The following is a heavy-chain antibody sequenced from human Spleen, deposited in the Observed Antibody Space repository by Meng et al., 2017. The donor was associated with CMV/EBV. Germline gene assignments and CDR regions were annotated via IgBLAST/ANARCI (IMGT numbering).Heavy chain of an antibody. CDR1: GFTFISYS. V-gene: IGHV3-23*01. J-gene: IGHJ4*02. Sequence: GGSLRLSCEASGFTFISYSMNWVRQAPGKGLEWVSSISSGSGGSTYYADSVKGRFTISRDNSKNTLYLQMNSLTAEDTAVYYCAKDLGDYDFWSGYYGFDYWGQGTLVTVSS. D-gene: IGHD3-3*01. CDR3: AKDLGDYDFWSGYYGFDY. CDR2: ISSGSGGST.